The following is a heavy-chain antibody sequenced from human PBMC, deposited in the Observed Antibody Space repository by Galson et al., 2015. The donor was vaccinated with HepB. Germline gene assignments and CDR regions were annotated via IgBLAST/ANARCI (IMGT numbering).Heavy chain of an antibody. D-gene: IGHD6-19*01. V-gene: IGHV3-30*03. J-gene: IGHJ4*02. CDR2: ISSDGTIK. Sequence: SLRLSCAASGFTFSNYGMHWVRQAPGKGLDWLAVISSDGTIKYYADSVKGRFTISRDNSKSTLYLRMNSLRAEDTAVYYCATEAGYSNAWYFDYWGQGILVTVSS. CDR1: GFTFSNYG. CDR3: ATEAGYSNAWYFDY.